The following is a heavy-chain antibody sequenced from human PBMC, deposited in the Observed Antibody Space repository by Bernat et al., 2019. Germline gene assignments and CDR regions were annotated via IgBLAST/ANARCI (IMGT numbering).Heavy chain of an antibody. CDR1: AFTFSTYA. Sequence: VQLVESGGGLVKPGGSLRLSCAASAFTFSTYAMTWVRQAPGKGLEWVAAISYDGSNKYYADSVKGRFTISRDKNTLYLQMNSLRAEDTAVYYCARDRRGTDSGGMDVWGQGTTVTVSS. CDR3: ARDRRGTDSGGMDV. V-gene: IGHV3-30-3*01. J-gene: IGHJ6*02. CDR2: ISYDGSNK. D-gene: IGHD3-16*01.